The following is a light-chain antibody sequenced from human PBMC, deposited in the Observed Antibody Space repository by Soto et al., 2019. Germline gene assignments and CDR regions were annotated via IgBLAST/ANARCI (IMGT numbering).Light chain of an antibody. J-gene: IGKJ4*01. CDR1: QSLLSKSNNRNY. CDR2: WAS. Sequence: DIVMTQSPDSLAVSLGERATINCKSSQSLLSKSNNRNYLAWYQLKPGQPPKLLVYWASTRESGVPDRFRGSGSGTDFSLTISSLQAEDVAIYDYQQHDSTPPLTFGGGTKVEIK. CDR3: QQHDSTPPLT. V-gene: IGKV4-1*01.